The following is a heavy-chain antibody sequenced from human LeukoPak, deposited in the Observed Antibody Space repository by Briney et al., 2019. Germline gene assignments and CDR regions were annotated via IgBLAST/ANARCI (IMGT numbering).Heavy chain of an antibody. Sequence: GGSLRLSCAASGFTFSSYTMNWVRQAPGKGLEWVSSISSSSSIIYYADSVKGRFTISRDNSKNTLYLQMNSLRAEDTAVYYCAKEGYYDMRRDYYFDYWGQGTLVNVSS. D-gene: IGHD3-22*01. CDR1: GFTFSSYT. V-gene: IGHV3-48*01. CDR2: ISSSSSII. CDR3: AKEGYYDMRRDYYFDY. J-gene: IGHJ4*02.